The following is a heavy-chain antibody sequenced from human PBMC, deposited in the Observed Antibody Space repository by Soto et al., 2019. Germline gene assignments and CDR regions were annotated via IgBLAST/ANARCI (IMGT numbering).Heavy chain of an antibody. Sequence: GESLKISCAASGFTFSSYSMNWVRQAPGKGLEWVSSISSSSSYIYYADSVKGRFTISRDNAKNSLYLQMNSLRAGDTAVYYCARAPRRVVVAAIRFPDAFDIWGQGTMVTVSS. J-gene: IGHJ3*02. D-gene: IGHD2-15*01. CDR3: ARAPRRVVVAAIRFPDAFDI. CDR2: ISSSSSYI. CDR1: GFTFSSYS. V-gene: IGHV3-21*01.